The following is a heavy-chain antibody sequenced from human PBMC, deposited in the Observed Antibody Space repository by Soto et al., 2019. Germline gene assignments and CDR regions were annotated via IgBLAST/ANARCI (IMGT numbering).Heavy chain of an antibody. CDR2: IYYSGST. V-gene: IGHV4-59*12. Sequence: PSETLSLTCTVSGGSISSYYWSWIRQPPGKGLEWIGYIYYSGSTNYNPSLKSRVTISVDTSKNQFSLKLSSVTAADTAVYYCAVRDYYDSSGYSFDYWGQGTLVTVSS. CDR1: GGSISSYY. D-gene: IGHD3-22*01. CDR3: AVRDYYDSSGYSFDY. J-gene: IGHJ4*02.